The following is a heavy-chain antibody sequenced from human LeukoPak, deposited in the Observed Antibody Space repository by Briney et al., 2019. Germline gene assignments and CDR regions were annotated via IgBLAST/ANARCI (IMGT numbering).Heavy chain of an antibody. Sequence: PSETLSLTCAVYGGSISGYYWSWIRQPPGKGLEWIGEINHSGSTNYNPSLKSRDTISVDTSKNQSSLKLSSVTAADTAVYYCARRRGYSYGPFDYWGQGTLVTVSS. CDR2: INHSGST. J-gene: IGHJ4*02. CDR3: ARRRGYSYGPFDY. V-gene: IGHV4-34*01. D-gene: IGHD5-18*01. CDR1: GGSISGYY.